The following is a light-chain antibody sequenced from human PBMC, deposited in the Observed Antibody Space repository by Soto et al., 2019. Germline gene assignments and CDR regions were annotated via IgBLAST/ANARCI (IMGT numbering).Light chain of an antibody. J-gene: IGLJ2*01. CDR3: SSYRTWSTVD. CDR1: STDVGGYNY. Sequence: QSALTQPASVSGSPGQSITISCTGTSTDVGGYNYVSWYQQHPGKAPKLIIYEVSNRPSVISHRFSCSNSGNTASLTISGLQDEDEAYYYCSSYRTWSTVDFGGGTKLTVL. CDR2: EVS. V-gene: IGLV2-14*01.